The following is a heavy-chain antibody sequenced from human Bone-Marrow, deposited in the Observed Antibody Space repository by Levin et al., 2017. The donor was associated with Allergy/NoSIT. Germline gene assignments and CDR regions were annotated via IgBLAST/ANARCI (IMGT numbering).Heavy chain of an antibody. D-gene: IGHD5-18*01. J-gene: IGHJ6*02. CDR2: IKEDGSEK. V-gene: IGHV3-7*01. CDR3: VRDVGKWAMGNFYYGLDV. CDR1: GFMLSPYW. Sequence: GGSLRLSCAASGFMLSPYWMSWVRQAPGMGLEWVANIKEDGSEKYYVDSVKGRFTISRDNAKKSLFLQMNSLRAEDTGLYYCVRDVGKWAMGNFYYGLDVWGQGTTVTVSS.